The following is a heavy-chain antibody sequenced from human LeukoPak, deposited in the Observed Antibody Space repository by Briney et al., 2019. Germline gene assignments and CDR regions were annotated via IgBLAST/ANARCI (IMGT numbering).Heavy chain of an antibody. J-gene: IGHJ4*02. Sequence: GGSLRLSCAASGFTFSSYAMTWVRQAPGKGLEWVSSISGSGGFTYSADSVKGRFTISRDNSKNTLYLQMNSLRAEDTAVYFCGEFADIVANFDYWGQGTLSPSPQ. D-gene: IGHD5-12*01. CDR1: GFTFSSYA. CDR2: ISGSGGFT. V-gene: IGHV3-23*01. CDR3: GEFADIVANFDY.